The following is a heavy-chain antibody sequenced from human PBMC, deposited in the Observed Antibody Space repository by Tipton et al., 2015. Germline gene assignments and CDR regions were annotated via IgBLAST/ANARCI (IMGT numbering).Heavy chain of an antibody. D-gene: IGHD3-16*02. J-gene: IGHJ4*01. CDR1: GGFSSSYD. Sequence: TLSLTCTVSGGFSSSYDWNWIRQPPGKGLEWIGYISYSGSTNYNSSLKSRVTISIDTSKNHFSLNLNSVTAADTAVYYCARHFKFGGVIAFDLRGQGTLVTVSS. V-gene: IGHV4-59*07. CDR2: ISYSGST. CDR3: ARHFKFGGVIAFDL.